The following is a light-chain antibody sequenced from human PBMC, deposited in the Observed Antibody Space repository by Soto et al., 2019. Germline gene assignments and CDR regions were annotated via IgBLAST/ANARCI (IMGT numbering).Light chain of an antibody. V-gene: IGLV1-47*01. CDR3: AAWDDSLRGVV. CDR2: RNN. Sequence: QSVLTQPPSASGTPGQRVTISCSGSSSNIGSNYVYWYQQLPGTAPKLLIYRNNQWPSGVPDRFSGSKSGTSASLAISGLRSEDEADYYCAAWDDSLRGVVFGGGTQLTVL. J-gene: IGLJ2*01. CDR1: SSNIGSNY.